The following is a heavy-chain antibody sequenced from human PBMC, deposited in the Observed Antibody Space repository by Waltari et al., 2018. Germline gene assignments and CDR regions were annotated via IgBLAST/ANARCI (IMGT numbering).Heavy chain of an antibody. Sequence: EVQLVESGGGLVQPGGSLRLSCAASGFTLSSYWMSWVRQAPGKGLEWVANIKQDGSEKYYVDSVKGRFTSSRDNAKNSLYLQMNSLRAEDTAVYYCASIRGAYYYDSSGPWDAFDIWGQGTMVTVSS. CDR2: IKQDGSEK. V-gene: IGHV3-7*01. CDR3: ASIRGAYYYDSSGPWDAFDI. J-gene: IGHJ3*02. D-gene: IGHD3-22*01. CDR1: GFTLSSYW.